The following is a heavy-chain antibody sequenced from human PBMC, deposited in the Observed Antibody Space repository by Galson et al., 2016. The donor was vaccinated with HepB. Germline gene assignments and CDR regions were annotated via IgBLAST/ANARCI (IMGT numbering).Heavy chain of an antibody. J-gene: IGHJ6*02. CDR1: GFTFSDSY. D-gene: IGHD6-13*01. V-gene: IGHV3-11*06. CDR3: ARKGAAAAGYALDV. Sequence: SLRLSCAASGFTFSDSYMSWIRQAPGKGLEWVSYISSSSSKTNYADSVKDRFTITRDNAKNSLYLQMSSLRVEDTAVYYCARKGAAAAGYALDVWGQGTTVTVSS. CDR2: ISSSSSKT.